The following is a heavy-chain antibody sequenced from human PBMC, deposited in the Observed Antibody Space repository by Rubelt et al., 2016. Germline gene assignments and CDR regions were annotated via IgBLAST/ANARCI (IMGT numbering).Heavy chain of an antibody. CDR2: ISAYNGNT. V-gene: IGHV1-18*01. Sequence: QVQLVQSGAEVKKPGASVKVSCKASGYTFTSYGISWVRQAPGQGLEWMGWISAYNGNTNYATRGTGGGTMTTDTSTGTAYMGLRSLGADDTAVYYCARYLGIEGDFDYWGQGTLVTVSS. D-gene: IGHD7-27*01. J-gene: IGHJ4*02. CDR3: ARYLGIEGDFDY. CDR1: GYTFTSYG.